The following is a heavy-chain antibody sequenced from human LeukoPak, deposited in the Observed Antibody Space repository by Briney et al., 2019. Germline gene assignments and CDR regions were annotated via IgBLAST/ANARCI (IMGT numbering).Heavy chain of an antibody. CDR1: GYTFTSYD. CDR3: ARAGSAKVIKKSWFAP. CDR2: MNPNSGNT. Sequence: ASVKVSCKASGYTFTSYDINWVRQATGQGLEWMGWMNPNSGNTGYAQKVQGRVTMTRNTSISTAYIELSSLKAEDTAVYYCARAGSAKVIKKSWFAPSGQGTLVTASS. D-gene: IGHD3-16*02. J-gene: IGHJ5*02. V-gene: IGHV1-8*01.